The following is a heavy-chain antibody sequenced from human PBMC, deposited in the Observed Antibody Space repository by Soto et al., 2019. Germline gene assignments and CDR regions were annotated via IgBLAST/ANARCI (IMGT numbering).Heavy chain of an antibody. CDR1: GFTFSSYW. Sequence: HPGGSLRLSCAASGFTFSSYWMSWVRQAPGKGLEWVANIKQDGSEKYYVDSVKGRFTISRDNAKNSLYLQMNSLRAEDTAVYYCARDGPRNWNDGDEGAFDIWGQGTMVTVSS. CDR3: ARDGPRNWNDGDEGAFDI. J-gene: IGHJ3*02. V-gene: IGHV3-7*01. CDR2: IKQDGSEK. D-gene: IGHD1-1*01.